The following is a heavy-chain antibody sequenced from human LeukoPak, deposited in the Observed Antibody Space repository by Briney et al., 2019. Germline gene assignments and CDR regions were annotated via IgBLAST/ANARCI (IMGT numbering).Heavy chain of an antibody. V-gene: IGHV1-2*02. D-gene: IGHD6-19*01. Sequence: ASVTVSYMASGYTFTGYYMHWVPQAPGQGLEWMGWINPNSGGTNYAQKFQGRVTMTRDTSISTAYMELSRLRSDDTAVYYCAAVAGLGNAFDIWGQGTMVTVSS. CDR3: AAVAGLGNAFDI. CDR1: GYTFTGYY. CDR2: INPNSGGT. J-gene: IGHJ3*02.